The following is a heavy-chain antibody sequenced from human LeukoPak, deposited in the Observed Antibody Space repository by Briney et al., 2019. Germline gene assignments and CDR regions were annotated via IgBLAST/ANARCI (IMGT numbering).Heavy chain of an antibody. J-gene: IGHJ3*02. D-gene: IGHD3-22*01. V-gene: IGHV1-69*06. CDR1: GGTFSSYA. Sequence: SVKVPCKASGGTFSSYAISWVRQAPGQGLEWMEGIIPIFGTANYAQKFQGRVTITADKSTSTAYMELSSLRSEDTAVYYCARDSVSVGGYYDSSGYYDAFDIWGQGTMVTVSS. CDR3: ARDSVSVGGYYDSSGYYDAFDI. CDR2: IIPIFGTA.